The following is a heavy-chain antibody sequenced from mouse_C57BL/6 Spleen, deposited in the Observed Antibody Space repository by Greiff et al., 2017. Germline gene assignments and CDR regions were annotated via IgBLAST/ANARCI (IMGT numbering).Heavy chain of an antibody. Sequence: QVQLQQSGAELVRPGSSVKLSCKASGYTFTSYWMHWVKQRPIQGLEWIGNIDPSDSETPSNQKFKDKATLTVDKSSSTAYMQLSSLTSEDSAVYYCARKRGLEGDFDYWGQGTTLTVSS. CDR3: ARKRGLEGDFDY. J-gene: IGHJ2*01. D-gene: IGHD4-1*01. CDR2: IDPSDSET. CDR1: GYTFTSYW. V-gene: IGHV1-52*01.